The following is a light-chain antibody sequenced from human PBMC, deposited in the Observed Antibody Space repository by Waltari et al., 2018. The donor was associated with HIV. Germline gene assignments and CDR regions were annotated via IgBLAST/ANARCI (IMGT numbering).Light chain of an antibody. J-gene: IGLJ3*02. CDR3: SSYTSSSTRV. CDR1: SSDAGGYNY. CDR2: DVS. Sequence: QSALPQPASVSGSPGQSITISCTGTSSDAGGYNYVSWYQRHPGKAPKLIIYDVSNRPSGVSNRFSGSKSGNRASLTISGLQAEDEADYYCSSYTSSSTRVFGGGTTVTVL. V-gene: IGLV2-14*03.